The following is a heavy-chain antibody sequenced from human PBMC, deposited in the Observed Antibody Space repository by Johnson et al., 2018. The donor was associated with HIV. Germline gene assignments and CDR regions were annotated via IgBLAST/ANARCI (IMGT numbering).Heavy chain of an antibody. V-gene: IGHV3-7*05. Sequence: VQLVESGGGLVQPGGSLRLSCSASGFIFSTSWMNWVRQAPGEGLEWVANIKQDGSENYYGDSVKGRCTISRDNAQNSLYLQMDSLRAEDTAVYYCTTTEMVRGVSSYAFDIWGQGTMVTVSS. CDR3: TTTEMVRGVSSYAFDI. CDR2: IKQDGSEN. CDR1: GFIFSTSW. D-gene: IGHD3-10*01. J-gene: IGHJ3*02.